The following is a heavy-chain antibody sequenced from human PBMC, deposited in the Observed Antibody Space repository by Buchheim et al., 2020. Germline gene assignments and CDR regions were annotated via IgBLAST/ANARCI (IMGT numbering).Heavy chain of an antibody. CDR2: MYYSGST. D-gene: IGHD4-17*01. Sequence: QVQLQESGPGLVKPSETLSLMCTVSGGSINNYYWNWIRQPPGRGLEWIGNMYYSGSTNYNPSLKSRLTISVETSKKQSSLKLSSVAAADTAVYYCARGGTVTTLTLWGQGTL. CDR1: GGSINNYY. CDR3: ARGGTVTTLTL. J-gene: IGHJ4*02. V-gene: IGHV4-59*01.